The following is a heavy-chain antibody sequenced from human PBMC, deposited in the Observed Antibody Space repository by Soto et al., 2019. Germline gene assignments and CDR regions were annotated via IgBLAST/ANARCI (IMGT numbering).Heavy chain of an antibody. CDR1: GGSFSGYY. Sequence: QVQLQQWGAGLLKPSETLSLTCAVYGGSFSGYYWSWIHQPPGKGLEWIGEINHSGSTNYDPSLKSRVTISVDTSKNQFSLKLSSVTAADTAVYYCARGIRYSSSWYNWGQGTLVTVSS. CDR3: ARGIRYSSSWYN. V-gene: IGHV4-34*01. CDR2: INHSGST. J-gene: IGHJ4*02. D-gene: IGHD6-13*01.